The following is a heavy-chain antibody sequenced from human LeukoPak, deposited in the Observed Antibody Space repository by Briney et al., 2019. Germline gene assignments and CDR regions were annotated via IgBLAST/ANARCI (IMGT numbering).Heavy chain of an antibody. CDR3: AREGPSRRGAAASNGMDV. CDR2: ISSSSSYI. CDR1: GFTFSSYS. V-gene: IGHV3-21*01. Sequence: GGSLRLSCAASGFTFSSYSMNWVRQAPGKGLEWVSSISSSSSYIYYADSVKGRFTISRDNAKNSLYLQMNSLRAEDTAVYYCAREGPSRRGAAASNGMDVWGQGTTVTVSS. J-gene: IGHJ6*02. D-gene: IGHD6-13*01.